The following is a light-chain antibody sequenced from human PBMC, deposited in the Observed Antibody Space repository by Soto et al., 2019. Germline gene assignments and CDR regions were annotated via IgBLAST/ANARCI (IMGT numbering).Light chain of an antibody. J-gene: IGKJ1*01. CDR1: QSISSY. CDR2: AAS. CDR3: QQSYSSPPT. Sequence: DIPMTQSPSSLSASVGDRVTITCRASQSISSYLNWYQQKPGKAPKLLIYAASSLQSGVPSRFSGSGSETDFTLTISSLQPEDFATYYCQQSYSSPPTFGQGTKVEIK. V-gene: IGKV1-39*01.